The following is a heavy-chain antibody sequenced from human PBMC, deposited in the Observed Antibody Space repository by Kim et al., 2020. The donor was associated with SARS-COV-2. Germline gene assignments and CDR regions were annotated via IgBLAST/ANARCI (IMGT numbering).Heavy chain of an antibody. Sequence: KFQERVTITRDMSTSTAYMELSSLRSEDTAVYYCAADPRFLEWLFNGMDVWGQGTTVTVSS. J-gene: IGHJ6*02. V-gene: IGHV1-58*01. CDR3: AADPRFLEWLFNGMDV. D-gene: IGHD3-3*01.